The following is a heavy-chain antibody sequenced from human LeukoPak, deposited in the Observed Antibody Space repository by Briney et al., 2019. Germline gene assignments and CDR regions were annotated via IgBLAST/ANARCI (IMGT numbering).Heavy chain of an antibody. CDR2: ISGSGGST. J-gene: IGHJ4*02. CDR3: AKVPKVVVVITDYFDY. V-gene: IGHV3-23*01. Sequence: GGSLRLSCAASGFTFSSYAMSWVRQAPGKGLEWVSAISGSGGSTYYADSVKGRFTICRDNSKNTLYLQMNSLRAEDTAVYYCAKVPKVVVVITDYFDYWGQGTLVTVSS. D-gene: IGHD3-22*01. CDR1: GFTFSSYA.